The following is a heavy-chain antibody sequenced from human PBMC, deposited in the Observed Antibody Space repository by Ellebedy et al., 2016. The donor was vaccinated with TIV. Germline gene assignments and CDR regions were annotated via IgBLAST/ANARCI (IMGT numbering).Heavy chain of an antibody. CDR3: AGLPAISDYFFHYYMDV. D-gene: IGHD2-15*01. Sequence: GGSLRLXXVPSGFTFSRHSMAWVRQAPGKGLEWVSFISSGSNFKYYTDSVKGRFTISRDNARNSLFLQMNSLRGEDTAVYYCAGLPAISDYFFHYYMDVWGKGTTVSVSS. CDR1: GFTFSRHS. CDR2: ISSGSNFK. V-gene: IGHV3-21*06. J-gene: IGHJ6*03.